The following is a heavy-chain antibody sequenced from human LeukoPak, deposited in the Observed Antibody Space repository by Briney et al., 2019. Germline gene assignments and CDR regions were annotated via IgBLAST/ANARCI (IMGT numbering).Heavy chain of an antibody. Sequence: PSETLSLTCAVSGGSISSGGYFWSWIRQPPGKGLEWIGYIYESSHALSNPSLKSRVSISGDKSKNQFSLRVNSVTAADTAIYYCARINYYGSGTYYASIDYGLDVWGPGTTVFVSS. V-gene: IGHV4-30-2*01. CDR2: IYESSHA. CDR1: GGSISSGGYF. CDR3: ARINYYGSGTYYASIDYGLDV. D-gene: IGHD3-10*01. J-gene: IGHJ6*02.